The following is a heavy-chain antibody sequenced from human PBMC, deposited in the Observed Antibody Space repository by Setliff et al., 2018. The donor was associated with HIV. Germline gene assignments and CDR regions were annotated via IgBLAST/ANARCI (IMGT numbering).Heavy chain of an antibody. V-gene: IGHV3-15*01. CDR2: IKDKTNGGKV. CDR3: ARPYTVWVYGMDV. Sequence: VQLAESGGGLVKPGGSLRLSCAASGFTFSDAWMSWVRQAPGKGLEWVGRIKDKTNGGKVDYAAPVKGRFTISRDDSENTLFLQINSLRAEDTAVYYCARPYTVWVYGMDVWGQGTTVTVSS. CDR1: GFTFSDAW. D-gene: IGHD2-8*01. J-gene: IGHJ6*02.